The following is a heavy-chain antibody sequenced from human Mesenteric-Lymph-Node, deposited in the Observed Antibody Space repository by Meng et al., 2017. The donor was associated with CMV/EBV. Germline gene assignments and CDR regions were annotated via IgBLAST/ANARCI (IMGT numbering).Heavy chain of an antibody. Sequence: GESLKISCAASGFTFSSYGMHWVRQAPGKGLEWVAFIRYDGSNKYYADSVKGRFTISRDNSKNAIYLQMNSLRVEDTAVYYCARSVAGTYYYYYGMDVWGQGTTVTVSS. J-gene: IGHJ6*02. CDR1: GFTFSSYG. CDR3: ARSVAGTYYYYYGMDV. V-gene: IGHV3-30*02. CDR2: IRYDGSNK. D-gene: IGHD2-15*01.